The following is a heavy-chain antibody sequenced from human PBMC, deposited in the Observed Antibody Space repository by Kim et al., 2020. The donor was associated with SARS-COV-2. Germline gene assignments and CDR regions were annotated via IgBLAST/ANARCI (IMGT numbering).Heavy chain of an antibody. Sequence: GGSLRLSCAASGFTFSSYGMHWVRQAPGKGLEWVAVICNDGSNKYYADSVKGRFTISIDNSKNTVYLQMNRLRAEDTAVYYCARGPGYDFWSGCISELGGYYYYMDVWGKGNTVTLSS. V-gene: IGHV3-33*01. CDR3: ARGPGYDFWSGCISELGGYYYYMDV. CDR2: ICNDGSNK. D-gene: IGHD3-3*01. CDR1: GFTFSSYG. J-gene: IGHJ6*03.